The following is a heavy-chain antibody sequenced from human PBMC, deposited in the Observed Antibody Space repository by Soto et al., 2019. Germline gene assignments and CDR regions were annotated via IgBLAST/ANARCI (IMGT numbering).Heavy chain of an antibody. V-gene: IGHV4-34*01. CDR2: INHSGST. CDR1: GGSFSGYY. J-gene: IGHJ5*02. Sequence: SETPSLTCAVYGGSFSGYYWSWIRQPPGKGLEWIGEINHSGSTNYNPSLKSRVTISVDTSKNQFSLKLSSVTAADTAVYYCARARGEDIVVRAGWFDPWGQGTLVTVSS. CDR3: ARARGEDIVVRAGWFDP. D-gene: IGHD2-15*01.